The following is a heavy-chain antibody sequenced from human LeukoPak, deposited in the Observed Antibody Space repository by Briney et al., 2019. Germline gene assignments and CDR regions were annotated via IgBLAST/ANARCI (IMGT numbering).Heavy chain of an antibody. CDR2: IIPIFGTA. V-gene: IGHV1-69*05. D-gene: IGHD3-16*02. Sequence: ASVKVSCKASGGTFSSYAISWVRQAPGQGLEWMGGIIPIFGTANYAQKFQGRVTITTDESTSTAYMELSSLRSEDTAVYYCATETLRLGELSSYQSFDYWGQGTLVTVSS. J-gene: IGHJ4*02. CDR3: ATETLRLGELSSYQSFDY. CDR1: GGTFSSYA.